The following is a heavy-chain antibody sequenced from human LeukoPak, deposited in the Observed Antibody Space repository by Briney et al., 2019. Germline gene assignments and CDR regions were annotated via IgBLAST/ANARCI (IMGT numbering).Heavy chain of an antibody. D-gene: IGHD2-2*01. CDR3: AREGSTSCSLDY. Sequence: PSETLSLTSTVSGGSISSSSYYWGWIRQPPGKGLEWIGSIYYSGSTYYNPSLKNRVTISVDTSKNQFSLKLSSVTAADTAVYFCAREGSTSCSLDYWGQGTLVIVSS. CDR1: GGSISSSSYY. CDR2: IYYSGST. J-gene: IGHJ4*02. V-gene: IGHV4-39*02.